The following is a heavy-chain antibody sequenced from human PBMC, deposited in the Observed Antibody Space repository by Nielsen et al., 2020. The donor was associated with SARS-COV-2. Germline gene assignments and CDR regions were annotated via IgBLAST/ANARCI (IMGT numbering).Heavy chain of an antibody. CDR1: GFTFSSYW. CDR3: ARVRAGIQLWTMQEMDV. V-gene: IGHV3-7*01. Sequence: GGSLRLSCAASGFTFSSYWMNWVRQAPGKGLEWVANIKQDGSEKYYGDSVKGRFTISRDNSKNTLYLQMNSLRAEDTAVYYCARVRAGIQLWTMQEMDVWGKGTTVTVSS. D-gene: IGHD5-18*01. CDR2: IKQDGSEK. J-gene: IGHJ6*04.